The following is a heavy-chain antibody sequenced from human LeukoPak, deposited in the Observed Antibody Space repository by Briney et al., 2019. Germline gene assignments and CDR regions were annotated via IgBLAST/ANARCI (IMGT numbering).Heavy chain of an antibody. Sequence: ASVKVSCKASVYTFTGYYMHWVRQAPGQGLEWMGRINPNSGGTNYAQKFQGRVTMTRDTSISTAYMELSSLRSEDTAVYYCARDRSTSSRDGWFDPWGQGTLVTVTS. J-gene: IGHJ5*02. CDR2: INPNSGGT. CDR3: ARDRSTSSRDGWFDP. V-gene: IGHV1-2*06. D-gene: IGHD2-2*01. CDR1: VYTFTGYY.